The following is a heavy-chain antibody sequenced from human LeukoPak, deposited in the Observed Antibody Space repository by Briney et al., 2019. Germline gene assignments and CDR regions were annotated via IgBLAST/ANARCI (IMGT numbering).Heavy chain of an antibody. CDR2: IYHSGST. J-gene: IGHJ5*02. V-gene: IGHV4-30-2*01. D-gene: IGHD2-21*02. Sequence: SETLSLTCPVSGGSISSGDYYWSWIRQPPGKGLEWIGYIYHSGSTYYNPSLKSRVTISVDRSKNQFSLKLSSVTAADTAVYYCARGGGGDPADYPYNWFDPWGQGTLVTVSS. CDR1: GGSISSGDYY. CDR3: ARGGGGDPADYPYNWFDP.